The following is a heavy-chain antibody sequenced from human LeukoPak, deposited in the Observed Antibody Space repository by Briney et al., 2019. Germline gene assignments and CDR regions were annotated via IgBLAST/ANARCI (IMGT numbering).Heavy chain of an antibody. CDR3: ARHLPDDYGDYFQGYFDY. D-gene: IGHD4-17*01. CDR1: GGSISSSSYY. CDR2: IYYSGST. V-gene: IGHV4-39*01. J-gene: IGHJ4*02. Sequence: ASETLSLTCTVSGGSISSSSYYWGWVRQPPGKGLEWIGSIYYSGSTYYNPSLKSRVTISVDTSNNQFSLKLSSVTAPDTAVYYCARHLPDDYGDYFQGYFDYWGQGTLVTVSS.